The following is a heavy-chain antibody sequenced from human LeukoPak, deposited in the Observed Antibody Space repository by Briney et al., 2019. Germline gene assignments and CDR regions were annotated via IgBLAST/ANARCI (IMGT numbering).Heavy chain of an antibody. J-gene: IGHJ4*02. CDR2: INPNSGGT. D-gene: IGHD3-9*01. CDR3: AVGGLRYFDWLLAPLDY. Sequence: ASVKVCCEASGYTFTGYYMHWVRQAPGQGLEWMGWINPNSGGTNYAQKFQGRVTMTRDTSISTAYMELSRLRSDDTAVYYCAVGGLRYFDWLLAPLDYWGQGTLVTVSS. V-gene: IGHV1-2*02. CDR1: GYTFTGYY.